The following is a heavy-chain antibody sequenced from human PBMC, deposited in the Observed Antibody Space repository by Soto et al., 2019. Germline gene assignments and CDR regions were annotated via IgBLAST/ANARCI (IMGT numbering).Heavy chain of an antibody. Sequence: QVQLVQSGAEVKKPGASVKVSCKASGDTFTDYYIHWVRQAPGQGLEWMGTVNPSGGHTTYAQHFLGRMTMTRHTSTSTLYMDLTSLTSEDTAVYYCARGGHVVVVTAALDFWGQGTLVTVSS. CDR1: GDTFTDYY. CDR3: ARGGHVVVVTAALDF. V-gene: IGHV1-46*01. J-gene: IGHJ4*02. D-gene: IGHD2-21*02. CDR2: VNPSGGHT.